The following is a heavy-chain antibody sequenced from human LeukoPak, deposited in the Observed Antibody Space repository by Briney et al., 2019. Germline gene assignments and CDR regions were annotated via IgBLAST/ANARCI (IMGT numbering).Heavy chain of an antibody. V-gene: IGHV3-23*01. CDR3: AKPYSSGYWYYFDS. CDR2: ISGSGGST. J-gene: IGHJ4*02. D-gene: IGHD3-22*01. Sequence: GGSLRLSCAASGFTFSSYAMSWVRQAPGKGLEWVSAISGSGGSTYFADSVKGRFTISRDNSKNTLYLQMNSLRAEDTAVYYCAKPYSSGYWYYFDSWGQGTLVTVSS. CDR1: GFTFSSYA.